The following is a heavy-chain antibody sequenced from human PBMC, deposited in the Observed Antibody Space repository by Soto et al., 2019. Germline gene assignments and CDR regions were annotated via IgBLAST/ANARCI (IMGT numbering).Heavy chain of an antibody. V-gene: IGHV3-74*01. Sequence: GGSLRLSCAASGFTFSSYWMHWVRQAPGKGLVWVSRINSDGSSTSYADSVKGRFTISRDNAKNTLYLQMNSLRAEDTAVYYCASVDYSNSMYYFDYWGQGTLVTVSS. CDR2: INSDGSST. D-gene: IGHD4-4*01. J-gene: IGHJ4*02. CDR3: ASVDYSNSMYYFDY. CDR1: GFTFSSYW.